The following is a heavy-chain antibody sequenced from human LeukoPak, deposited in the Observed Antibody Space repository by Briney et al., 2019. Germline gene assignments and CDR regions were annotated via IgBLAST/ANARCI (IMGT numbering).Heavy chain of an antibody. V-gene: IGHV3-48*04. CDR1: GFTFSSYG. CDR3: ARAGWVAARLFDY. J-gene: IGHJ4*02. CDR2: ISSSGSTI. Sequence: GGSLRLSCAASGFTFSSYGMSWVRQAPGKGLEWVSYISSSGSTIYYADSVKGRFTISRDNAKNSLYLQMNSLRAEDTAVYYCARAGWVAARLFDYWGQGTLVTVSS. D-gene: IGHD6-6*01.